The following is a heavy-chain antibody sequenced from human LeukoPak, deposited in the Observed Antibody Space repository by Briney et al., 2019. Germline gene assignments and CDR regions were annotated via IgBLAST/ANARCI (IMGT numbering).Heavy chain of an antibody. J-gene: IGHJ4*02. D-gene: IGHD5-18*01. Sequence: SETLSLTCTVSGGSISSSSYYWGWIRQPPGKGREWIGSIYYSGSTYYNPSLKSRVTISVDTSKNQFSLKLSSVTAADTAVYYCATYGYSYGLDYWGQGTLVTVSS. CDR3: ATYGYSYGLDY. CDR2: IYYSGST. V-gene: IGHV4-39*01. CDR1: GGSISSSSYY.